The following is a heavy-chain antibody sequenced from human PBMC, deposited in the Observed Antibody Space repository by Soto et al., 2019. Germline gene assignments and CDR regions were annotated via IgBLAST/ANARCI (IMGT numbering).Heavy chain of an antibody. CDR3: ARDLGFVLEHSNSPLYYYRMDV. J-gene: IGHJ6*02. Sequence: QVQLVESGGGLVKPGGSLRLSCAASGLTFSDYCMNWIRQAPGKGLEWVSYISSSGRTIYYADSVKGRFTISRDNAKKSRYLQMTSLRAEDTAVYYCARDLGFVLEHSNSPLYYYRMDVWGQGTTVTVS. V-gene: IGHV3-11*01. CDR2: ISSSGRTI. D-gene: IGHD6-6*01. CDR1: GLTFSDYC.